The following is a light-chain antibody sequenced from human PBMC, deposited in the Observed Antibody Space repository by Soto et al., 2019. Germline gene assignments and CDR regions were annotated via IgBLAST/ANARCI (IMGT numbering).Light chain of an antibody. CDR2: GAS. V-gene: IGKV3D-15*01. Sequence: EIVMTQSPATLSVSPGERATLSCRASQSVSSNLAWYQQKPGQAPRLLIYGASTRATGIPDRFSGSGSGTGFTLTISRLEPEDSAVYYCQQYGYSLSFG. J-gene: IGKJ4*01. CDR3: QQYGYSLS. CDR1: QSVSSN.